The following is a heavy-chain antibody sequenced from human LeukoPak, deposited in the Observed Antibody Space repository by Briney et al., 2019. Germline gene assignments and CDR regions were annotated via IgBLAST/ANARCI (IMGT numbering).Heavy chain of an antibody. Sequence: SVKVSCKASGGTLSSYAISWVRQAPGQGLEWMGRIIPIFGTANYAQKFQGRVTITTDESTSTAYMELSSLRSEDTAVYYCAGDRCSGGSCYSTSKYNWFDPWGQGTLVTVSS. CDR2: IIPIFGTA. J-gene: IGHJ5*02. CDR3: AGDRCSGGSCYSTSKYNWFDP. CDR1: GGTLSSYA. V-gene: IGHV1-69*05. D-gene: IGHD2-15*01.